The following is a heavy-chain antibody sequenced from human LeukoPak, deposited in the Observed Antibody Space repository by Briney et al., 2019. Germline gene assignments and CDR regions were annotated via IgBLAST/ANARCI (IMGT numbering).Heavy chain of an antibody. V-gene: IGHV1-8*01. CDR3: ARGEGQWLVHHAFDI. CDR2: MNPNSGNT. CDR1: GYTFTSYD. D-gene: IGHD6-19*01. Sequence: GASVKVSCKASGYTFTSYDINWVRQATGQGLECMGWMNPNSGNTGYAQKFQGRVTMTRNTSTSTAYMELSSLRSEDTAVYYCARGEGQWLVHHAFDIWGQGTMVTVSS. J-gene: IGHJ3*02.